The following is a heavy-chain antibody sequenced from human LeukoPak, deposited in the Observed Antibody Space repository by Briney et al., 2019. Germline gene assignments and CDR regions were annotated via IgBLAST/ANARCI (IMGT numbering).Heavy chain of an antibody. CDR3: ARVGRIAAAGTYVSGLGYYYYGMDV. J-gene: IGHJ6*02. CDR2: MNPNSGNT. V-gene: IGHV1-8*03. CDR1: GYTFTSYD. Sequence: ASVKVSCKASGYTFTSYDINWVRQATGQGLEWMGWMNPNSGNTGYAQKFQGRVTITRNTSISTAYMELSSLRSEDTAVYYCARVGRIAAAGTYVSGLGYYYYGMDVWGQGTTVTVSS. D-gene: IGHD6-13*01.